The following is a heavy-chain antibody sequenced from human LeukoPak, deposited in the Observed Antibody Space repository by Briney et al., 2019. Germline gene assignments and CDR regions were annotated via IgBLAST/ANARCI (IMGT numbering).Heavy chain of an antibody. V-gene: IGHV3-33*01. CDR3: ARILVGATSFDY. D-gene: IGHD1-26*01. Sequence: PGGSLRLSCAASGFTLSTYGMHWVRQAPGKGLEWVAVIWYDGSNKYHADSVKGRFTISRDNSKNTLYLQMNSLRAEDTALYYCARILVGATSFDYWGQGTPVTVSA. CDR2: IWYDGSNK. J-gene: IGHJ4*02. CDR1: GFTLSTYG.